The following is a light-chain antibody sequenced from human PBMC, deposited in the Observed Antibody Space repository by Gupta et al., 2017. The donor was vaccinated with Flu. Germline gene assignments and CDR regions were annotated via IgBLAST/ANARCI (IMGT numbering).Light chain of an antibody. V-gene: IGKV3-11*01. CDR2: DAS. J-gene: IGKJ2*01. CDR1: QRGSSD. Sequence: DIGFAQSPDTLALAPGERAPLSCRASQRGSSDLAWYQQKPGQAPRLLIYDASNGATGVPSRFSGSGSGTDFTLTISSRQPEDFAVYYCQQRNSCPLTFGQGTKVEIK. CDR3: QQRNSCPLT.